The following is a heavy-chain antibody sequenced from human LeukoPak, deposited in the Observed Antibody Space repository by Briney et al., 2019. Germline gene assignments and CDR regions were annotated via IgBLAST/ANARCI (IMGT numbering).Heavy chain of an antibody. CDR1: GFTFSSYG. Sequence: GGTLRLSCAASGFTFSSYGMSWVRQPPGKGLEWVSAISGSGGSTYYADSVKGRFTISRDNSKNTLYLQMTSLRAEDTAVYYGVVDSSGYYGFDYWGQGTLVTVSS. CDR3: VVDSSGYYGFDY. V-gene: IGHV3-23*01. D-gene: IGHD3-22*01. J-gene: IGHJ4*02. CDR2: ISGSGGST.